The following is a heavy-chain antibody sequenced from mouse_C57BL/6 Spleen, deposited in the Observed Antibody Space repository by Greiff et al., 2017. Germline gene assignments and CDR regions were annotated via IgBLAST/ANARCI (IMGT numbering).Heavy chain of an antibody. CDR1: GFTFSDYY. V-gene: IGHV5-16*01. CDR2: INYDGSST. CDR3: ARDLGYYFDY. D-gene: IGHD2-2*01. J-gene: IGHJ2*01. Sequence: VQLVESEGGLVQPGSSMKLSCTASGFTFSDYYMAWVRQVPEKGLEWVANINYDGSSTYYLDSLKSRFIISRDNAKNILYLQMSSLKSEDTATYYCARDLGYYFDYWGQGTTLTVSS.